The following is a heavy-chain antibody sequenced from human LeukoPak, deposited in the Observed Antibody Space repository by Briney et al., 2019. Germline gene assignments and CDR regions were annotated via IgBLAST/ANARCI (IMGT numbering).Heavy chain of an antibody. CDR1: GFTFSPYW. Sequence: AGGSLRLSCAASGFTFSPYWMHWVRQPPGKGLVWVSRINGDGSSTNYADSVKGRFTISRDNSKNTLYLQMNTLRAEDTAMYYCTKTGGPWDWGQGTLVTVSS. J-gene: IGHJ4*02. CDR3: TKTGGPWD. D-gene: IGHD7-27*01. V-gene: IGHV3-74*01. CDR2: INGDGSST.